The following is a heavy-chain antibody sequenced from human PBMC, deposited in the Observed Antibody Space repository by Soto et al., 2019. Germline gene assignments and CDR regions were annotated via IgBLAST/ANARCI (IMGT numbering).Heavy chain of an antibody. Sequence: QVQLQESGPGLVKPSQTLSLTCTVSGGSISSDDYYWSWIRQPPGKGLERIGYISYSGNTYYNPSLQSRVDLSVDTSKHQFPLKLSSVTAKDTAVYYCARASTVTTDARFDSWGQGALVTVSS. CDR1: GGSISSDDYY. D-gene: IGHD4-17*01. CDR3: ARASTVTTDARFDS. V-gene: IGHV4-30-4*01. J-gene: IGHJ4*02. CDR2: ISYSGNT.